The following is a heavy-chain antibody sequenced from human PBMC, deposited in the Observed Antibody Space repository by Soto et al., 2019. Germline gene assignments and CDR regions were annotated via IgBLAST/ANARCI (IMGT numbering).Heavy chain of an antibody. Sequence: QITLKESGPTLVKPTQTLTLTCTFSGFSLSTRGVGVGWIRQPPGKALEWLALIYWDDDKRYSPSLKSRLTITKDPSKNQVVLTMTNMDPVDTATYYCAHRALQYGDKAYFDYWGQGTLVTVSS. CDR1: GFSLSTRGVG. CDR2: IYWDDDK. V-gene: IGHV2-5*02. CDR3: AHRALQYGDKAYFDY. D-gene: IGHD4-17*01. J-gene: IGHJ4*02.